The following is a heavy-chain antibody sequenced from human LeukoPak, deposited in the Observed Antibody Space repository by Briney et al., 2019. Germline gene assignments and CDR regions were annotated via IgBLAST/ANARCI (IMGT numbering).Heavy chain of an antibody. J-gene: IGHJ3*02. CDR1: GFTVSSNY. CDR3: ARDGRYCSGGSCYSVSGAFDI. V-gene: IGHV3-53*01. Sequence: GGSLRLSCAASGFTVSSNYMSWVRQAPGKGLEWVSVIYSGGSTYYADSVKGRFTISRDNSKNTLYLQMNSLRAEDTAVYYCARDGRYCSGGSCYSVSGAFDIWGQGTMVTVSP. D-gene: IGHD2-15*01. CDR2: IYSGGST.